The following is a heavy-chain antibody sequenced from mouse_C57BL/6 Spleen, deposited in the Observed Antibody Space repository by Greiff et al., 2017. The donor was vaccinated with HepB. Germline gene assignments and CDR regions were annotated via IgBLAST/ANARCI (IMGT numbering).Heavy chain of an antibody. CDR2: IYPGDGDT. CDR1: GYAFSSSW. CDR3: ARQGVLRSLDY. V-gene: IGHV1-82*01. D-gene: IGHD1-1*01. J-gene: IGHJ4*01. Sequence: QVQLQQSGPELVKPGASVKISCKASGYAFSSSWMNWVKQRPGKGLEWIGRIYPGDGDTNYNGKFKGKATLTADKSSSTAYMQLSSLTSEDSAVYFCARQGVLRSLDYWGQGTSVTVSS.